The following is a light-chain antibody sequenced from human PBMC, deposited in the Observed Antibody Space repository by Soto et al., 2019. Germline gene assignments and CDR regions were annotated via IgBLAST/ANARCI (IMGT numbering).Light chain of an antibody. CDR2: SNA. CDR1: GSNIGEKH. Sequence: QSVLTQPPSASGTPGQTVSISCAGSGSNIGEKHVNWYQHLPGTAPQLLIYSNALRPSGVPHRFSGSKSGTAGSLAISGLQSEDEAHYYCAAWDDSRKAMLFGGGTKLTVL. CDR3: AAWDDSRKAML. V-gene: IGLV1-44*01. J-gene: IGLJ3*02.